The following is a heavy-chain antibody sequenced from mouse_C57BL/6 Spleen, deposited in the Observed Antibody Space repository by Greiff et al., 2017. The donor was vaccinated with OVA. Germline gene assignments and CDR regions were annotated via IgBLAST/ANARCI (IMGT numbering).Heavy chain of an antibody. J-gene: IGHJ2*01. CDR3: ARAVTTVVGDD. Sequence: EVKLMEPGPGLVKPSQSLSLTCSVTGYSITSGYYWNWIRQFPGNKLGWMGYIRYDGSNNYNQSLKNKISITRDTPKNQFFLKLNSVTTEDTATYYCARAVTTVVGDDWGQGTTLTVAS. CDR2: IRYDGSN. V-gene: IGHV3-6*01. D-gene: IGHD1-1*01. CDR1: GYSITSGYY.